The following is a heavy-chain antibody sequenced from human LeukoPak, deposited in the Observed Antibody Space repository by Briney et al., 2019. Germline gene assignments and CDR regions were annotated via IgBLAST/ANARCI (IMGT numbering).Heavy chain of an antibody. V-gene: IGHV4-59*01. CDR1: GGXITSYF. D-gene: IGHD6-19*01. CDR2: IYYSGSS. J-gene: IGHJ5*02. CDR3: ARDPGNSGWPWSWFDP. Sequence: SETLSLTCTVSGGXITSYFCSWIRQPPGKGLEWIGYIYYSGSSNYNPSLKSRVTISVDTSKNEFSLKLSSVTAADTAVYYCARDPGNSGWPWSWFDPWGQGTLVTVSS.